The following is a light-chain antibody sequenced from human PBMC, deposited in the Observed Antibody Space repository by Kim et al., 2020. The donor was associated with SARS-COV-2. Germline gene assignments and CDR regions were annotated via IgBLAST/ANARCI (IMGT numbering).Light chain of an antibody. CDR3: NSRDSSGNHPDV. CDR2: GKN. CDR1: SLRSYY. V-gene: IGLV3-19*01. Sequence: SSELTQDPAVSVALGQTVRITCQGDSLRSYYASWYQQKPGQAPVLVIYGKNNRPSGIPDRFSGSSSGNTASLTITGAQAEDEADYYCNSRDSSGNHPDVFGTATKVTVL. J-gene: IGLJ1*01.